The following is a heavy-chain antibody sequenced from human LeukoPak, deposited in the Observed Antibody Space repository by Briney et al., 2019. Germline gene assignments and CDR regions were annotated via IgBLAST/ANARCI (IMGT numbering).Heavy chain of an antibody. CDR2: INSDGSST. V-gene: IGHV3-74*01. D-gene: IGHD3-9*01. CDR1: GFTFVTNW. J-gene: IGHJ5*02. Sequence: GGSLRLSCAVSGFTFVTNWMHWVRQAPGKGLAWVSRINSDGSSTSYADSVKGRFTISRDTAKNTLYLQMNSLRAEDTAVYYCARVRGYDILTGYYCNWFDPWCQGTLVTVSS. CDR3: ARVRGYDILTGYYCNWFDP.